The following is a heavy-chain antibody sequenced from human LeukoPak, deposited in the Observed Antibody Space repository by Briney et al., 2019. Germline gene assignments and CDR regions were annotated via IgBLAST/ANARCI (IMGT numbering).Heavy chain of an antibody. CDR1: GGSFSGYY. V-gene: IGHV4-34*01. Sequence: SETLSLTCAVYGGSFSGYYWSWIRQPPGKGLEWIGEINHSGSTNYNPSLKSRVTISVDTSKNQFSLKLSSVTAADTAVYYCARGLYLEHCSSTSCYEDYWGQGTLVTVPS. CDR3: ARGLYLEHCSSTSCYEDY. CDR2: INHSGST. J-gene: IGHJ4*02. D-gene: IGHD2-2*01.